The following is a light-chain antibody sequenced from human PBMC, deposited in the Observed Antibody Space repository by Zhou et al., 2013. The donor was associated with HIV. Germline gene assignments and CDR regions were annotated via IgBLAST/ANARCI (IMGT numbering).Light chain of an antibody. J-gene: IGKJ1*01. CDR3: QQYGSSPWT. Sequence: ENVLTQSPGTLSLSPGERGTLSCRASQSVSRNYLAWYQQKPGQAPRLLIYDASSRATGIPDRFSGSGSGTDFTLTISRLEPEDFAVYYCQQYGSSPWTFGQGTKVEIK. CDR1: QSVSRNY. CDR2: DAS. V-gene: IGKV3-20*01.